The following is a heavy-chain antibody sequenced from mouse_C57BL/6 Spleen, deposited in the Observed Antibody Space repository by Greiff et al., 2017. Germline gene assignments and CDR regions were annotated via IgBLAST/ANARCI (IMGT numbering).Heavy chain of an antibody. J-gene: IGHJ3*01. CDR1: GYTFTSYW. Sequence: QVQLKQPGAELVRPGSSVKLSCKASGYTFTSYWMDWVTQRPGQGLEWIGNIYPSDSETHYNQKFKDKATLTVDKSSSTAYMQLSSLTSEDSAVYYCAKGGQLRLHSWFAYWGQGTLVTVSA. D-gene: IGHD3-2*02. V-gene: IGHV1-61*01. CDR3: AKGGQLRLHSWFAY. CDR2: IYPSDSET.